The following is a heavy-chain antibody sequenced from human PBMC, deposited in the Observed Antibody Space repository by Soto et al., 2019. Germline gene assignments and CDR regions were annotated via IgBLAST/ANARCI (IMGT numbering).Heavy chain of an antibody. CDR3: GRVPLP. J-gene: IGHJ5*02. CDR1: GGSITSYY. CDR2: IYYSGST. Sequence: SETLSLTCTVSGGSITSYYWSWIRQPPGMGLEWIGHIYYSGSTNYNPSLKSRVTISVDTPKNQFSLKLSSVTAADTAVYYCGRVPLPWGQGTLVTVSS. V-gene: IGHV4-59*12.